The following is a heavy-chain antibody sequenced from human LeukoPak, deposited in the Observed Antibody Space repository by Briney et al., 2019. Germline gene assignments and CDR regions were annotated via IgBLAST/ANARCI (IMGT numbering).Heavy chain of an antibody. CDR2: IYTSGST. J-gene: IGHJ4*02. CDR1: GGSISSNY. CDR3: ARSSGYGGFDY. V-gene: IGHV4-4*07. D-gene: IGHD5-12*01. Sequence: PSETLSLTCTVSGGSISSNYWSWLRQPAGKGLEWIGRIYTSGSTNYNPSLKSRVTMSVDTSKNQFSLKVSSVTAADTAVYYCARSSGYGGFDYWGQGTLVTVSS.